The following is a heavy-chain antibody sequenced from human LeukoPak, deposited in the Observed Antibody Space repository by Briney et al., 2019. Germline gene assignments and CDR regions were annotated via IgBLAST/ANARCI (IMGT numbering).Heavy chain of an antibody. V-gene: IGHV1-8*01. D-gene: IGHD1-26*01. Sequence: ASVKVSCNASGYTFISYDINWVRQATGQGLEWMGWMNPNSGNIGYAQKFQGRVTMTRNTSISTAYMELSSLRSEDTAVYYCARANRGSFDYWGQGTLVTVSS. CDR3: ARANRGSFDY. CDR2: MNPNSGNI. J-gene: IGHJ4*02. CDR1: GYTFISYD.